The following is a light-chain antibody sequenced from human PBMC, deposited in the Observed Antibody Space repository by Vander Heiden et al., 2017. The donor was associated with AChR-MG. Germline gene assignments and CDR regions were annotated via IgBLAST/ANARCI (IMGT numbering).Light chain of an antibody. Sequence: DIVMTQSPLSLPVTPGEPASISCRSSQSLLHSNGYNYLDWYLQKPGQSPQLLIYLGSNRVSGVPDRFRGSGSGTDFTLKISRVEAEDVGVYYCSRALQTPRTFGQGTRVEIK. V-gene: IGKV2-28*01. J-gene: IGKJ1*01. CDR1: QSLLHSNGYNY. CDR2: LGS. CDR3: SRALQTPRT.